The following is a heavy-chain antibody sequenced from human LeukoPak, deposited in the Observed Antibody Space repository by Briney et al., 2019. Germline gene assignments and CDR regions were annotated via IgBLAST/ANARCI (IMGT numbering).Heavy chain of an antibody. CDR3: ASFSDV. CDR2: ISKSGSTI. CDR1: GFTLSSYE. J-gene: IGHJ6*02. Sequence: GGSLRLSCAASGFTLSSYEVNWVRQAPGKGLEWVSYISKSGSTIYYADSVKGRFTISRDNAKNSLSLQMNSLRAEDTAVYYCASFSDVWGQGTTVTVSS. D-gene: IGHD3-3*01. V-gene: IGHV3-48*03.